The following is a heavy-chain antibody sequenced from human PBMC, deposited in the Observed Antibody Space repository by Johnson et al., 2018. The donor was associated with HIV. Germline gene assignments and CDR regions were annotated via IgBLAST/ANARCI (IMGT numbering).Heavy chain of an antibody. CDR1: GFTFDDYA. J-gene: IGHJ3*02. CDR2: ISWNSGSI. V-gene: IGHV3-9*01. D-gene: IGHD3-22*01. Sequence: VQLVESGGGLVQPGRSLRLSCAASGFTFDDYAMHWVRQAPGKGLEWVSGISWNSGSIGYADSVKGRFTISRDDAKNSLYLQMNSLRAEDTAVYYCASQMIALDAFDIWGQGTMVTVSS. CDR3: ASQMIALDAFDI.